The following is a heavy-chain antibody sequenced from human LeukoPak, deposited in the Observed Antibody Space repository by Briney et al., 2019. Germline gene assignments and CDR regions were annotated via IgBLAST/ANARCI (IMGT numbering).Heavy chain of an antibody. CDR2: IYYSGST. V-gene: IGHV4-39*07. CDR3: ARVISRSGSYSVAFDI. Sequence: SETLSLTCTVSGGSISSGDYYWSWIRQPPGKGLEWIGSIYYSGSTYYNPSLKSRVTISVDTSKNQFSLKLSSVTAADTAVYYCARVISRSGSYSVAFDIWGQGTMVTVSS. CDR1: GGSISSGDYY. D-gene: IGHD1-26*01. J-gene: IGHJ3*02.